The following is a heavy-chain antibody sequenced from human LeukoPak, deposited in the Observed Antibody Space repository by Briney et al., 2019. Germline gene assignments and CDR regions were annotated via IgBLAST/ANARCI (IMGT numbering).Heavy chain of an antibody. CDR2: INHSGST. Sequence: SETLSLTCAVYGGSFSGYYWSWIRQPPGKGLEWIGEINHSGSTNYNPSLKSRVTISVDTSKNQFSLKLSSVTAADTAVYYCARDQATRGDYYGSGGPAFFYYWGQG. V-gene: IGHV4-34*01. CDR3: ARDQATRGDYYGSGGPAFFYY. J-gene: IGHJ4*03. CDR1: GGSFSGYY. D-gene: IGHD3-10*01.